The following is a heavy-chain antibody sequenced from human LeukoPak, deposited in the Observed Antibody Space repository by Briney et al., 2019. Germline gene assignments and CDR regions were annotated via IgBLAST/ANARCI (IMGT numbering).Heavy chain of an antibody. V-gene: IGHV4-59*01. D-gene: IGHD1-7*01. Sequence: SETLSLTCTVSGGSISSYYWSWIRQPPGKGLEWIGYIYYSGSTNYNPSLKSRVTISVDTSKNQFSLKLSSVTAADTAVYYCATINWNCGAFDIWGQGTMVTVSS. CDR1: GGSISSYY. J-gene: IGHJ3*02. CDR2: IYYSGST. CDR3: ATINWNCGAFDI.